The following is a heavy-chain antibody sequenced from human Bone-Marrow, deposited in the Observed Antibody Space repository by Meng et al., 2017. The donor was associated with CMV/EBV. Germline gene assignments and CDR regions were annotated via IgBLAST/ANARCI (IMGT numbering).Heavy chain of an antibody. CDR3: ARIKYSSSLSVYYYYGMDV. CDR1: GYTFTGYY. J-gene: IGHJ6*02. Sequence: ASVKVSCKASGYTFTGYYMHWVRQAPGQGLEWMGWINPNSGGTNYAQKFQGRVTMTRDTSISTAYMELSRLRSDDTAVYYCARIKYSSSLSVYYYYGMDVWGQGTTVTVSS. D-gene: IGHD6-6*01. V-gene: IGHV1-2*02. CDR2: INPNSGGT.